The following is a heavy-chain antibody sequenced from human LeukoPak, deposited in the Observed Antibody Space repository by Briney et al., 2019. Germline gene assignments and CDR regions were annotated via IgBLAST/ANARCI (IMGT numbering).Heavy chain of an antibody. Sequence: TVSLTCTVSGGSISTSDYYWTWIRQPPGKGLEWIGSVHYIGTTYSSPSLKSRVTMSVDPSKNQFSLKLTSLTAADTAVYYCGRITIFGVVDYWGQGTLVTVSS. V-gene: IGHV4-39*01. J-gene: IGHJ4*02. D-gene: IGHD3-3*01. CDR1: GGSISTSDYY. CDR2: VHYIGTT. CDR3: GRITIFGVVDY.